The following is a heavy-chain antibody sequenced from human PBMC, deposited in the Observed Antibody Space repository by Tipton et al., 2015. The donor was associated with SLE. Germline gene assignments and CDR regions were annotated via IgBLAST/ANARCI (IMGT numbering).Heavy chain of an antibody. CDR3: AKETSPRGGFDY. CDR1: GVSISSSTYF. CDR2: FLYAGNT. D-gene: IGHD3-10*01. J-gene: IGHJ4*02. Sequence: GLVKPSETLSLTCSVSGVSISSSTYFWGWIRQPPGEKLEWIGYFLYAGNTFYSPSLKSRVAISVDTSRNQFSLRLTSVTAADTAVYYCAKETSPRGGFDYWGQGTLVTVSA. V-gene: IGHV4-39*07.